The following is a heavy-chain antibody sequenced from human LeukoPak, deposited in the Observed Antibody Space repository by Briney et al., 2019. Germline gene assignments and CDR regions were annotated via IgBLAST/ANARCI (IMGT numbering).Heavy chain of an antibody. V-gene: IGHV4-38-2*02. Sequence: SETLSLTCTVSNYSISSGYYWGWIRQPPGKGLEWIGTIYYSGSTYYNPSLRSRVTISVDTSKNQFSLKLSSVTAADTAVYYCARCPTGYNWFDPWGQGTLVTVSS. CDR1: NYSISSGYY. J-gene: IGHJ5*02. CDR2: IYYSGST. CDR3: ARCPTGYNWFDP. D-gene: IGHD4-17*01.